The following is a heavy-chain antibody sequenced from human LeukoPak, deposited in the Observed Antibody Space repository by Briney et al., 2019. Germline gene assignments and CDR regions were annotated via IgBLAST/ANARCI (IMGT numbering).Heavy chain of an antibody. CDR2: INAGNGNT. J-gene: IGHJ4*02. D-gene: IGHD5-12*01. CDR1: GYTFTSYA. CDR3: ARARSGLRILDY. Sequence: GASVKVSCKASGYTFTSYAMHWARQAPGQRLEWMGWINAGNGNTKYSQKFQGRVTITRDTSASTAYMELSSLRSEDTAVYYCARARSGLRILDYWGQGTLVTVSS. V-gene: IGHV1-3*01.